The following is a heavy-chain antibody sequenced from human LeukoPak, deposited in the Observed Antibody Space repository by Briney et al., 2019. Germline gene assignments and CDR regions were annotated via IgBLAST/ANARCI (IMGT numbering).Heavy chain of an antibody. CDR2: INHSGST. CDR1: GGSISSGASD. J-gene: IGHJ2*01. D-gene: IGHD3-22*01. V-gene: IGHV4-31*03. CDR3: ARAARQGFTMIVVPFFYFDL. Sequence: SETLSLTRTVSGGSISSGASDWGWIRQHPKRGLEWVGYINHSGSTYYNPSLGSRVTMSVDTSKNQFSLKLSSVTAADSAVYYCARAARQGFTMIVVPFFYFDLWGRGTLVTVSS.